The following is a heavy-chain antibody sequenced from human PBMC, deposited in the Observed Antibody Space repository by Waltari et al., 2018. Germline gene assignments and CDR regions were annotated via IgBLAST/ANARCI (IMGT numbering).Heavy chain of an antibody. D-gene: IGHD4-17*01. CDR2: IYSGGST. Sequence: EVQLVESGGGLIQPGGSLRLSCAAYGFTVSSDYMSWVRQAPGKGLEWVSVIYSGGSTYYADSVKGRFTISRDNSKNTLYLQMNSLRAEDTAVYYCARDGSTVTTHEGYFDLWGRGTLVTVSS. V-gene: IGHV3-53*01. J-gene: IGHJ2*01. CDR3: ARDGSTVTTHEGYFDL. CDR1: GFTVSSDY.